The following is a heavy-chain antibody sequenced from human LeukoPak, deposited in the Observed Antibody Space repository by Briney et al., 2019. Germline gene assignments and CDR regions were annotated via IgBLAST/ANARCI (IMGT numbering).Heavy chain of an antibody. CDR1: EFTFSTYE. J-gene: IGHJ2*01. D-gene: IGHD5-18*01. CDR2: INGSGRTI. CDR3: VRVSRYSNYWSFDL. Sequence: GGSLRLSCAASEFTFSTYEMNWVRQAPGKGLEWLSHINGSGRTIYYGVSAKGRFTISGDNAENSVFLQMNSLRADDTAVYYCVRVSRYSNYWSFDLWGRGALVTVSS. V-gene: IGHV3-48*03.